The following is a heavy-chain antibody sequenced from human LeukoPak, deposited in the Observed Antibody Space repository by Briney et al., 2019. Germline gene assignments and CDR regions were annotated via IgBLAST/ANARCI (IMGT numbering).Heavy chain of an antibody. D-gene: IGHD1-14*01. CDR2: IYYSGST. V-gene: IGHV4-59*01. CDR3: ARRILPHALDY. Sequence: SETLSLTCTVSGGSISNYYWSWIRQPPGKRLEWIGYIYYSGSTNYNPSLKGRVTISVDTSKNQFSLKLSSVTAADTAVYYCARRILPHALDYWGQGTLVTVSS. CDR1: GGSISNYY. J-gene: IGHJ4*02.